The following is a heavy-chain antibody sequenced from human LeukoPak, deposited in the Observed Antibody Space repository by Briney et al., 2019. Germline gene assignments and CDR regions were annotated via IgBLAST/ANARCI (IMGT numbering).Heavy chain of an antibody. CDR2: IYYSGST. CDR3: ARDRDGDYLPNSYFDL. CDR1: GGSISSYY. J-gene: IGHJ2*01. V-gene: IGHV4-59*01. D-gene: IGHD4-17*01. Sequence: SETLSLTCTVSGGSISSYYWSWIRQPPGKGLEWIGYIYYSGSTNYNPSLKSRVTISVDTSKNQFSLKLSSVTAADTAVYYCARDRDGDYLPNSYFDLWGRGTLVTVSS.